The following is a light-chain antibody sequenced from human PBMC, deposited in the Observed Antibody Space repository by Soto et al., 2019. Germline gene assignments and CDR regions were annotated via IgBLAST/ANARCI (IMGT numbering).Light chain of an antibody. CDR2: GAS. CDR3: QQYNNWPPENT. Sequence: EVVLTQSPASLSLSPGERATLSCRASQSVSAYLAWYQQKAGQAPRLLIYGASTRATGIPARFSGSGSGTEFTLTISSLQSEDFAVYYCQQYNNWPPENTFGQGTKLEIK. J-gene: IGKJ2*01. V-gene: IGKV3-15*01. CDR1: QSVSAY.